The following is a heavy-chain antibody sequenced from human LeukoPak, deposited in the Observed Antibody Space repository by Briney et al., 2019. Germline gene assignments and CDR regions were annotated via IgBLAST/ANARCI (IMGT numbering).Heavy chain of an antibody. J-gene: IGHJ6*03. D-gene: IGHD5-24*01. CDR3: ARRVEMATIYYYYYYMDV. CDR2: IYYSGST. CDR1: GGSISSSSYY. Sequence: PSETLSLTCTVSGGSISSSSYYWGWIRQPPGKGLEWIGSIYYSGSTYYNPSLKSRVTISVDTSKNQFSLKLSSVTAADTAVYYCARRVEMATIYYYYYYMDVWGKGTTVTVSS. V-gene: IGHV4-39*01.